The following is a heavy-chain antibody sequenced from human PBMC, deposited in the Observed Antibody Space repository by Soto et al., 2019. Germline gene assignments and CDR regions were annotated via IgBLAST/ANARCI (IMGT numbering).Heavy chain of an antibody. CDR1: GFTFSSYA. V-gene: IGHV3-23*01. D-gene: IGHD6-19*01. CDR2: ISGSDDST. Sequence: GGSLRLSCAASGFTFSSYAMSWVRQAPGKGLEWVSAISGSDDSTYYADSVKGRFTISRDNSKNTLYLQMNSLRAEDTAVYYCAKDRGSGWSAYYYSYGMDVWGQGTTVTVSS. CDR3: AKDRGSGWSAYYYSYGMDV. J-gene: IGHJ6*02.